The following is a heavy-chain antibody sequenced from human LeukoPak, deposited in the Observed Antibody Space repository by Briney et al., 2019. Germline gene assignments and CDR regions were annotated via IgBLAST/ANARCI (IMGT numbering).Heavy chain of an antibody. CDR2: IYYSGST. CDR1: GGSISSYY. J-gene: IGHJ3*02. CDR3: ARDAGYDFWSGYYKSDAFDI. V-gene: IGHV4-59*01. Sequence: SETLSLTCTVSGGSISSYYWSWIRQPPGKGLEWIGYIYYSGSTNYNPSLKSRVTISVDTSKNQFSLKLSSVTAADTAVCYCARDAGYDFWSGYYKSDAFDIWGQGTMVTVSS. D-gene: IGHD3-3*01.